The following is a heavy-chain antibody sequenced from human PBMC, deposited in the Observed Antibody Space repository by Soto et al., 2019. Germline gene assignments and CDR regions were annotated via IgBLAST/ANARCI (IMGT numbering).Heavy chain of an antibody. J-gene: IGHJ6*02. CDR2: ISYDSTKT. D-gene: IGHD1-26*01. CDR3: ARTRSAWSDFHYYSLDV. Sequence: GGSLRLSXAASGFTFNSYGMHWVRQGPGNGLEWVAFISYDSTKTYYADSVKGRFTISRDNSNSALYVQMNSLTGEDTAVYYCARTRSAWSDFHYYSLDVWGQGTTVTV. V-gene: IGHV3-30*03. CDR1: GFTFNSYG.